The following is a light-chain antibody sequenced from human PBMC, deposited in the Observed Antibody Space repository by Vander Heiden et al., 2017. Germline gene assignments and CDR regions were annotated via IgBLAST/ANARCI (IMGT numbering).Light chain of an antibody. V-gene: IGLV3-1*01. CDR2: QDS. CDR1: KLGDKY. Sequence: SYELTQPPSVSVSPGQTARIPCSGDKLGDKYACWYQQKPGQSPVLVIYQDSKRPSGIPERFSGSNSGNTATLTISGTQAMDEADYYCQAWDSSTLHVVFGGGTKLTGL. J-gene: IGLJ2*01. CDR3: QAWDSSTLHVV.